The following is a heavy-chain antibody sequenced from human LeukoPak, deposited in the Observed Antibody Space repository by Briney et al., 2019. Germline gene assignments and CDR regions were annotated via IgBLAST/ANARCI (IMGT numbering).Heavy chain of an antibody. J-gene: IGHJ4*01. CDR1: GLTFSAAW. CDR3: VADLPGTNSPYFDF. V-gene: IGHV3-15*01. CDR2: IKSKSNGGTT. Sequence: GGSLRLSCAASGLTFSAAWMNWVRQAPGKGLEWVGRIKSKSNGGTTLFAPPVRDRSTISRDDSKNTVNLQMDSLRTEDTAVYYCVADLPGTNSPYFDFWGHGTLVTVSS. D-gene: IGHD4/OR15-4a*01.